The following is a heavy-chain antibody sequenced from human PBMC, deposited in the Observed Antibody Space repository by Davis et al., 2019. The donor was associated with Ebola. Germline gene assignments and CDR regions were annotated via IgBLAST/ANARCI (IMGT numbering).Heavy chain of an antibody. D-gene: IGHD5-18*01. CDR3: ARDLGGIQLQAVDDY. V-gene: IGHV1-18*01. Sequence: ASVKVSCKASGYTFTSYGISWVRQAPGQGLEWMGWINAGNGNTKYSQKFQGRVTITRDTSASTAYMELSSLRSEDTAVYYCARDLGGIQLQAVDDYWGQGTLVTVSS. J-gene: IGHJ4*02. CDR1: GYTFTSYG. CDR2: INAGNGNT.